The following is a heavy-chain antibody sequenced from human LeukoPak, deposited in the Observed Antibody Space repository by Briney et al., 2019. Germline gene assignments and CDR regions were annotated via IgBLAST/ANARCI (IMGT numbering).Heavy chain of an antibody. D-gene: IGHD3-16*01. CDR2: ISYDGGNK. Sequence: GGSLRLSCAASGFTFSSYAMYWVRQAPGKGLEWVAVISYDGGNKYYADSVKGRFTISRDNSKNTLYLQMNSLRAEDTAVYYCAREELGSSLGFDPWGQGTLVTVSS. V-gene: IGHV3-30-3*01. CDR3: AREELGSSLGFDP. J-gene: IGHJ5*02. CDR1: GFTFSSYA.